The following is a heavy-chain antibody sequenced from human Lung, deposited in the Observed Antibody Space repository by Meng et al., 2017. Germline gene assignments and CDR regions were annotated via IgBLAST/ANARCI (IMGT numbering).Heavy chain of an antibody. Sequence: QVQLVQCGSELKKPGASVKISCKASGYTVTTYAMNWVRQAPGQGLEWMGWINTDTRNPTYAQGFTGRFVFSLDTSVSTAYLQISSLMAEDTAIYYCARGDLGMSGYYYTVHWGQGTLVTVSS. CDR2: INTDTRNP. CDR1: GYTVTTYA. J-gene: IGHJ4*02. V-gene: IGHV7-4-1*02. CDR3: ARGDLGMSGYYYTVH. D-gene: IGHD3-22*01.